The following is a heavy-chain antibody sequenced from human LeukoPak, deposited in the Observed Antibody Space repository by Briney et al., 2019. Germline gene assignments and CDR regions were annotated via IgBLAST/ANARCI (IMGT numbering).Heavy chain of an antibody. D-gene: IGHD3-22*01. CDR2: IYYSGST. Sequence: PSETLSLTCTVSGGPISSGDYYWSWIRQPPGKGLEWIGYIYYSGSTYYNPSLKSRVTISVDTSKNQFSLKLSSVTAADTAVYYCARVFFGSSGYSFDYWGQGTLVTVSS. CDR3: ARVFFGSSGYSFDY. CDR1: GGPISSGDYY. J-gene: IGHJ4*02. V-gene: IGHV4-30-4*01.